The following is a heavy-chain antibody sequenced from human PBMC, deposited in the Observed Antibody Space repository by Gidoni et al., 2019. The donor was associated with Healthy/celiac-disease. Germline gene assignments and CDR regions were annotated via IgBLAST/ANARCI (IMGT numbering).Heavy chain of an antibody. Sequence: EVQLVQSGAEMKKPGESLRLSCKGSGYSFTSYWISWVRQMPGKGLEWMGRIDPSDSYTNYSPSFQGHVTISADKSISTAYLQWSSLKASDTAMYYCARQGYSGSPGDWFDPWGQGTLVTVSS. V-gene: IGHV5-10-1*03. D-gene: IGHD1-26*01. J-gene: IGHJ5*02. CDR3: ARQGYSGSPGDWFDP. CDR1: GYSFTSYW. CDR2: IDPSDSYT.